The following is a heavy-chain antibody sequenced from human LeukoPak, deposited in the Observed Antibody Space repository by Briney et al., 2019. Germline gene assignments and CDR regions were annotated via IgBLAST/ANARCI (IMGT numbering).Heavy chain of an antibody. V-gene: IGHV3-30-3*01. D-gene: IGHD2-2*02. CDR3: ARDPIPNSPNYYYYGMDV. J-gene: IGHJ6*02. CDR1: GFTFSSYA. CDR2: ISYDGSNK. Sequence: PGGSLRLSCAASGFTFSSYAMHWVRQAPGKGLEWVAVISYDGSNKYYADSVKGRFTISRDNSKNTLYLQMNSLRAEDTAVYYCARDPIPNSPNYYYYGMDVWGQGTTVTVSS.